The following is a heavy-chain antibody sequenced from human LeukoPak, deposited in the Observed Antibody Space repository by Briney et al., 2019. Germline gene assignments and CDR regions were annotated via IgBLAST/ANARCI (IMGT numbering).Heavy chain of an antibody. D-gene: IGHD1-14*01. J-gene: IGHJ4*02. CDR1: GFTFSSYW. V-gene: IGHV3-7*01. CDR2: MKPDGSES. CDR3: ARDRGRNSFDY. Sequence: PGGSLRLSCAASGFTFSSYWMSWVRQAPGKGLEWVASMKPDGSESWYVDSVKGRFTISRDNSKNSLYLQLTSLRAEDTALYYCARDRGRNSFDYWGQRTLVSVSS.